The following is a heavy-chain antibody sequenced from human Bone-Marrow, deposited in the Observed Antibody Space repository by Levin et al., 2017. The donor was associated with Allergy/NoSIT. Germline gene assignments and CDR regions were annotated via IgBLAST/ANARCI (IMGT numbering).Heavy chain of an antibody. D-gene: IGHD1-1*01. Sequence: GESLKISCVASGFTFRNYAMTWVRQAPGKGLEWVSVISGSDGTTHYADSVKGRFTISRDNSKNTLYLQMNSLRVEDTATYSCAKAVSSLLNEPEYYFYAMDVWGQGTAVTVSS. J-gene: IGHJ6*02. CDR3: AKAVSSLLNEPEYYFYAMDV. CDR2: ISGSDGTT. CDR1: GFTFRNYA. V-gene: IGHV3-23*01.